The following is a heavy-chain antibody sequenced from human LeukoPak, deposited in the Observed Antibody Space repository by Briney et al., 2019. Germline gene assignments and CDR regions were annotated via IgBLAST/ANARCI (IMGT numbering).Heavy chain of an antibody. CDR3: AGDSSSWNGWFDP. Sequence: IGYVFYSGSTNYNPSLKSRVTISTDTSKNQFSLKLSSVTAADTAVYYCAGDSSSWNGWFDPWGQGTLVTVSS. V-gene: IGHV4-59*01. D-gene: IGHD6-13*01. CDR2: VFYSGST. J-gene: IGHJ5*02.